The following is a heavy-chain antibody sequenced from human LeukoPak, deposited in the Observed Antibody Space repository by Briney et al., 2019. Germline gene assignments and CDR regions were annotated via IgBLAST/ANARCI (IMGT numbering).Heavy chain of an antibody. D-gene: IGHD1-26*01. CDR1: GASISSYY. J-gene: IGHJ4*02. V-gene: IGHV4-59*01. CDR3: ARKGSGTYSPFDY. Sequence: SEALSLTCTVSGASISSYYWSWIRQPPGKGLEWIGYITYSGSTKYNPSLKSRVTISLDTSKNQFSLKLSSVTAADTAVYYCARKGSGTYSPFDYWGQGTLVTVSS. CDR2: ITYSGST.